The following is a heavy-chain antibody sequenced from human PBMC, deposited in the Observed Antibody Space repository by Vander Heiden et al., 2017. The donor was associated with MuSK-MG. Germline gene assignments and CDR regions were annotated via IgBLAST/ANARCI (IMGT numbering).Heavy chain of an antibody. Sequence: QVQLVQTGAEVNKPAAPVNVSSTPSGYSFTSYGISRVRQPPRQGLEWMGWISAYNGNTNYAQKLQGRVTMTTDTSTSTAYMELRGLTSDDTAVYYCARDQSVGAVAGNLDYWGQGTLVTVSS. D-gene: IGHD6-19*01. V-gene: IGHV1-18*01. J-gene: IGHJ4*02. CDR1: GYSFTSYG. CDR3: ARDQSVGAVAGNLDY. CDR2: ISAYNGNT.